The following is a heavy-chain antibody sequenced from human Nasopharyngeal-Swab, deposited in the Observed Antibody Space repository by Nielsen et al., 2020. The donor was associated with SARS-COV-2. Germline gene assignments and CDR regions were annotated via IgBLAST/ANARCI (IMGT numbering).Heavy chain of an antibody. J-gene: IGHJ5*02. CDR1: GFTFSSYW. Sequence: GGSLRLSCAASGFTFSSYWMSWVRQAPGKGLEWVANIKQDGSEKYYVDSVKGRFTISRDNAKNSLYLQMNSLRAEDTAVYYCAKGLGQQLVNWFDPWGQGTLVTVSS. CDR3: AKGLGQQLVNWFDP. CDR2: IKQDGSEK. V-gene: IGHV3-7*03. D-gene: IGHD6-13*01.